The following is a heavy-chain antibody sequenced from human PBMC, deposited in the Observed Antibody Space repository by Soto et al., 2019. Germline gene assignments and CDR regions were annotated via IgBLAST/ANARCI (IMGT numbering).Heavy chain of an antibody. J-gene: IGHJ6*02. D-gene: IGHD1-26*01. V-gene: IGHV1-69*13. Sequence: GASVKVSCKASGGTFSSYAISSVRQAPGQGLEWMGGIIPIFGTANYAQKFQGRVTITADESTSTAYMELSSLRSEDTAVYYCASHSGSSPEGRYYYGMDVWGQGTTVTVSS. CDR2: IIPIFGTA. CDR3: ASHSGSSPEGRYYYGMDV. CDR1: GGTFSSYA.